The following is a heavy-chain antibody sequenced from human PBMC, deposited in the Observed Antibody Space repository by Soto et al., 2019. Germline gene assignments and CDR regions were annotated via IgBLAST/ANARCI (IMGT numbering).Heavy chain of an antibody. CDR2: KYYRSKWYN. CDR1: GDSVSSNSAA. Sequence: SQTLSLTCAISGDSVSSNSAAWNWIRQSPSRGLEWLGRKYYRSKWYNDYAVSVKSRITINPDTSKKQFSLQLNSVTPEDTAVYYCARDHHSSSPDYYYYGMDVWGQGTTVTVSS. CDR3: ARDHHSSSPDYYYYGMDV. V-gene: IGHV6-1*01. D-gene: IGHD6-6*01. J-gene: IGHJ6*02.